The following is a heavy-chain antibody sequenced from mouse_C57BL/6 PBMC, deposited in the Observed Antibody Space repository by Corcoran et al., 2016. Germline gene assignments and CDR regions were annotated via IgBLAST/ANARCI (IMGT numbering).Heavy chain of an antibody. J-gene: IGHJ2*01. CDR2: IYPGDGDT. CDR3: ARCHYYGSTYYFDY. Sequence: QVQLQQSGAELVKPGASVKISCKAYGYAFSSYWMNWVKQRPGKGLEWIGQIYPGDGDTNYNGKFKGKATLTADKSSRTAYMQLSRLTSEDYAVYFCARCHYYGSTYYFDYWGQGTTLTVSS. CDR1: GYAFSSYW. V-gene: IGHV1-80*01. D-gene: IGHD1-1*01.